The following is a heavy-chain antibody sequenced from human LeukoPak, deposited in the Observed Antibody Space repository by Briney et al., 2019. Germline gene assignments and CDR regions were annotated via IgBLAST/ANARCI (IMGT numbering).Heavy chain of an antibody. D-gene: IGHD2-15*01. CDR2: IIPILGIA. V-gene: IGHV1-69*04. CDR3: ARSVCSGGSCQLDY. CDR1: GGTFSSYA. J-gene: IGHJ4*02. Sequence: SVKVSCKASGGTFSSYAISWVQQAPGQGLEWMGRIIPILGIANYAQKFQGRVTITADKSTSTAYMELSSLRSEDTAVYYCARSVCSGGSCQLDYWGQGTLVTVSS.